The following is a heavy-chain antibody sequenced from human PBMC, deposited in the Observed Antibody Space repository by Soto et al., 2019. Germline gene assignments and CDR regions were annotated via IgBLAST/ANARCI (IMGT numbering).Heavy chain of an antibody. CDR2: ISGSGGST. CDR3: AKAESIVGATPLLGY. D-gene: IGHD1-26*01. Sequence: AGGSLRLSCAASGFTFSSYAMSWVRQAPGKGLEWVSAISGSGGSTYYADSVKGRFTISRDNSKNTLYLQMNSLRAEDTAVYYCAKAESIVGATPLLGYWGQGTLVTVSS. CDR1: GFTFSSYA. J-gene: IGHJ4*02. V-gene: IGHV3-23*01.